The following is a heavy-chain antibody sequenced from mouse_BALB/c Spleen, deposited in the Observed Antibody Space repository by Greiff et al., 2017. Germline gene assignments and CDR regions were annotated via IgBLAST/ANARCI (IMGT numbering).Heavy chain of an antibody. J-gene: IGHJ1*01. D-gene: IGHD2-14*01. CDR1: GYTFTSYW. CDR2: IAPGSGST. V-gene: IGHV1S41*01. CDR3: ARERYGRYFDV. Sequence: DLVKPGASVKLSCKASGYTFTSYWINWIKQRPGQGLEWIGRIAPGSGSTYYNEMFKGKATLTVDTSSSTAYIQLSSLSSEDSAVYFCARERYGRYFDVWGAGTTVTVSS.